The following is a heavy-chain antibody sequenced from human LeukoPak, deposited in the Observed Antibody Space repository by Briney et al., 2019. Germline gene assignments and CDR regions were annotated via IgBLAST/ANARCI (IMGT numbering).Heavy chain of an antibody. J-gene: IGHJ3*02. D-gene: IGHD6-6*01. CDR3: ARRPSRGSSSPGAFDI. CDR1: GDSISSYY. V-gene: IGHV4-59*08. CDR2: FYYSGST. Sequence: PSETLSLTCTVSGDSISSYYWSWIRQPPGRGLEWIGYFYYSGSTNYNPSLKSRVTISVDTSKNQFSLKLSSVTAADTAVYYCARRPSRGSSSPGAFDIWGQGTMVTVSS.